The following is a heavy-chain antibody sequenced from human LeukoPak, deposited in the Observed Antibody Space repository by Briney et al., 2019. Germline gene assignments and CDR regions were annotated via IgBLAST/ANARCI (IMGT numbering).Heavy chain of an antibody. CDR2: ISDNGGRT. J-gene: IGHJ4*02. CDR3: ATDREGDPSAYYLV. Sequence: GGSLRLSCAASGFTFSTYGMHWVRQAPGKGLEWVSTISDNGGRTYYADSVKGRFTISRDNSKNTLFLQMNSLRAEDSAVYYCATDREGDPSAYYLVGGQGTLITVSS. D-gene: IGHD3-22*01. V-gene: IGHV3-23*01. CDR1: GFTFSTYG.